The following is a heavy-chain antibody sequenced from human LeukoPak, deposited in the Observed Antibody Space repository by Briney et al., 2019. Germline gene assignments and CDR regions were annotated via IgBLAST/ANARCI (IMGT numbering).Heavy chain of an antibody. J-gene: IGHJ4*02. Sequence: GGSLRLSCAASGFTFSTYAVHWVRQAPGKGLEWVAIISYDGSNKYYTDSVKGRFTISRDNSKNTLYLQMNSLRPEDTAVYYCGRDPFSYGDHTVDYWGQGTLVTVSS. CDR1: GFTFSTYA. D-gene: IGHD4-17*01. V-gene: IGHV3-30-3*01. CDR3: GRDPFSYGDHTVDY. CDR2: ISYDGSNK.